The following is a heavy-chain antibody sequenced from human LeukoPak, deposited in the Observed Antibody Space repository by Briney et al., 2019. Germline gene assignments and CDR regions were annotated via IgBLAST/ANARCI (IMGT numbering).Heavy chain of an antibody. CDR2: ISNDGSNK. V-gene: IGHV3-30*18. CDR3: AKGEYTYGPGSFDY. Sequence: GGSLRLSCAASGFTVGTYGMHWVRQAPGKGLEWVAVISNDGSNKYYADSVKGRFTISRDNSKNTLYLQMNSLRAEDSAVYYCAKGEYTYGPGSFDYWGQGTLVTVSS. J-gene: IGHJ4*02. D-gene: IGHD3-10*01. CDR1: GFTVGTYG.